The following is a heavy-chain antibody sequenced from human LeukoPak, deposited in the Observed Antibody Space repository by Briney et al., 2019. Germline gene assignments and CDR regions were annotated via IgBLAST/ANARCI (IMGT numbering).Heavy chain of an antibody. J-gene: IGHJ4*02. CDR1: GGSISSSSYY. D-gene: IGHD6-13*01. CDR3: ARTKIAAADFDY. Sequence: SETLSLTCTVSGGSISSSSYYWGWIRQPPGKGLEWIGSIYYSGGTYYNPSLKSRVTISVDTSKNQFSLKLSSVTAADTAVYYCARTKIAAADFDYWGQGTLVTVSS. CDR2: IYYSGGT. V-gene: IGHV4-39*07.